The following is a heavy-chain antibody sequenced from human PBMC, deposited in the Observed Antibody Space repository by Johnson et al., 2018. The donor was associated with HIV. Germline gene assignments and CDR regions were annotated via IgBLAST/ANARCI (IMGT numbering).Heavy chain of an antibody. D-gene: IGHD5-24*01. Sequence: EVQLVESGGGLVKPGGSLRLSCTASGFTFSNYYMNWVRQAPGKGLEWIPHTSTSGTTIYYADSVKGRFTISRDNSKRSVFLQMNSLRAEDTAVYYCAREMAATNAWALDIWGQGTMVTVSS. J-gene: IGHJ3*02. CDR2: TSTSGTTI. V-gene: IGHV3-48*03. CDR3: AREMAATNAWALDI. CDR1: GFTFSNYY.